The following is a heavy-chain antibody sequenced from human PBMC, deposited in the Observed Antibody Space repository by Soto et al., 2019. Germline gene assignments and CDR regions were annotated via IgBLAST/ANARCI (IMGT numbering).Heavy chain of an antibody. CDR1: GGSISSGDYY. D-gene: IGHD3-3*01. V-gene: IGHV4-31*03. CDR2: IYYSGST. Sequence: QVQLQESGPGLVKPSQTLSLTCTVSGGSISSGDYYWSWIRQHPGKGLEWIGYIYYSGSTYYNPSRKSRVTISVDTSKNQFCLKLSSVTAADTAVYYCARWWSGSRQGFDPWGQGTLVTVSS. J-gene: IGHJ5*02. CDR3: ARWWSGSRQGFDP.